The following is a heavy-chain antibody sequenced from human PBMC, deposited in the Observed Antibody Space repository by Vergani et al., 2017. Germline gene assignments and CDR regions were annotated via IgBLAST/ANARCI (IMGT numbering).Heavy chain of an antibody. Sequence: QVQLQQWGAGLLKPSETLSLTCTVSGGSISSYYWSWIRQPPGKGLEWIGYIYYTGSTNYNPSLKSRVTISVDTSKNQFSLKLSSVIAADTAVYYCARSHSTSWFPTNWFDTWGQGTLVTVSS. CDR3: ARSHSTSWFPTNWFDT. CDR1: GGSISSYY. CDR2: IYYTGST. V-gene: IGHV4-59*01. J-gene: IGHJ5*02. D-gene: IGHD6-13*01.